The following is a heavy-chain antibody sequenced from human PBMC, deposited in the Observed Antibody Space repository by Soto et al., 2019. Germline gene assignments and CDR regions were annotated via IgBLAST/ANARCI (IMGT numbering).Heavy chain of an antibody. Sequence: GVSLRLSCAASGFTFNNYAMSWVRQAPGKGLEWVSTISFSGFTTYYADSVKGRFTISRDNSKNTLYLQMNSLRAEDTAVYYCAKAGLRLEELSNRGPFDYWGQGSLVTVSS. CDR2: ISFSGFTT. CDR1: GFTFNNYA. J-gene: IGHJ4*02. V-gene: IGHV3-23*01. D-gene: IGHD3-16*02. CDR3: AKAGLRLEELSNRGPFDY.